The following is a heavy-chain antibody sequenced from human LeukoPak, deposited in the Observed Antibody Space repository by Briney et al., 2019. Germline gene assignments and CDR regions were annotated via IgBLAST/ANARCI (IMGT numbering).Heavy chain of an antibody. V-gene: IGHV4-59*08. J-gene: IGHJ5*02. Sequence: SETLSLTCTVSGGSISSYYWSWIQQPPGKGLEWIGYIYYGGSTNYNPSLKSRVTISVDTSKNQFSLKLSSVTAADTAVYYCATSPWFGELSPWFDPWGQGTLVTVSS. CDR3: ATSPWFGELSPWFDP. D-gene: IGHD3-10*01. CDR2: IYYGGST. CDR1: GGSISSYY.